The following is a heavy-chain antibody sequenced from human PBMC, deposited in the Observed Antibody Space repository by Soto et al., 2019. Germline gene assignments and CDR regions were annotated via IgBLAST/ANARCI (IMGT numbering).Heavy chain of an antibody. V-gene: IGHV4-59*07. CDR2: IYYSGST. CDR3: ARLIITGTVDWFDP. J-gene: IGHJ5*02. D-gene: IGHD1-20*01. CDR1: GGSISSYY. Sequence: PSDTLSLTCTVSGGSISSYYWIWIRQPPGKGLEWIGYIYYSGSTNYNPSLKSRVTISVDTSKNQFSLKLSSVTAADTAVYYCARLIITGTVDWFDPWGQGTLVTVSS.